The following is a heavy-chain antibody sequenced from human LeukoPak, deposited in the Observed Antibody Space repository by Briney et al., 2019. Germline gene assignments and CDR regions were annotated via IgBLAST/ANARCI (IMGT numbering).Heavy chain of an antibody. V-gene: IGHV4-59*01. CDR1: GGSISSYY. CDR3: ARGWLQPKENYYYYYGMDV. Sequence: SETLSLTCTVSGGSISSYYWSWIRQPPGKGLEWIGYIYYSGSTNYNPSLKSRVTISVDTSKNQFSLKLSSVTAADTAVYYCARGWLQPKENYYYYYGMDVWGQGTTVTVSS. CDR2: IYYSGST. D-gene: IGHD5-24*01. J-gene: IGHJ6*02.